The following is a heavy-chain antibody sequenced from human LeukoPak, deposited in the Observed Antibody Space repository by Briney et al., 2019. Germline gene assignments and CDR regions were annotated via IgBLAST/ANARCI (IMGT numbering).Heavy chain of an antibody. D-gene: IGHD2-15*01. CDR1: GFTFSSYA. V-gene: IGHV3-23*01. CDR2: ITDSGINT. CDR3: AKGTLGSCSGASCYPLDY. J-gene: IGHJ4*02. Sequence: GASLRPSCAASGFTFSSYAMAWVRQAPVKGLEWVSVITDSGINTYYTDSVKGRFTISRDNSKNTLYLQMNSLRAEDTAVYYCAKGTLGSCSGASCYPLDYWGQGTLVTVSS.